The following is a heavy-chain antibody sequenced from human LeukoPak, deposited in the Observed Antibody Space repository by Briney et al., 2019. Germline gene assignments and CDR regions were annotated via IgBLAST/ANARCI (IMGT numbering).Heavy chain of an antibody. Sequence: PGASLRLSCVASGFTFSNYAMSWVRQAPGKGLEWLSAITGSGTSTYYADSLKGRFTISRDNSKNTVFLQVNSLRHEDTAIYYCVIWGDYDVLTGYYVPDYWGQGTLVTVSS. CDR3: VIWGDYDVLTGYYVPDY. CDR2: ITGSGTST. D-gene: IGHD3-9*01. J-gene: IGHJ4*02. V-gene: IGHV3-23*01. CDR1: GFTFSNYA.